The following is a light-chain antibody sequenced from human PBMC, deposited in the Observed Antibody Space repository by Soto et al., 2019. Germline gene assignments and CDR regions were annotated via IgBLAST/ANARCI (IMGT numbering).Light chain of an antibody. V-gene: IGLV3-1*01. CDR2: QDS. CDR1: KLGDKY. CDR3: QAWDSSTAGV. J-gene: IGLJ2*01. Sequence: SYELTQPPSVSVSPGQTASITCSGDKLGDKYACWYQQKPGQSPVLVIYQDSKRPSGIPERFSGSNYVNTATLTISGTQAMDEADYYCQAWDSSTAGVFGGGTKLTVL.